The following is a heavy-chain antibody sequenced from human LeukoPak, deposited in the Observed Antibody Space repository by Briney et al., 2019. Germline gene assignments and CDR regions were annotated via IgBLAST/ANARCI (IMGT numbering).Heavy chain of an antibody. CDR2: INWSGDDT. D-gene: IGHD3-10*01. V-gene: IGHV3-20*04. J-gene: IGHJ5*02. Sequence: GGSLRLSCAASGFTFDDYGMNWVRQAPGKGLEWVSGINWSGDDTGYADSVKGRFIITRDNAKNSLYLQLNSLRAEDTALYFCARDPQWYYGSGSYYHNWFDPWGQGTLVTVSS. CDR3: ARDPQWYYGSGSYYHNWFDP. CDR1: GFTFDDYG.